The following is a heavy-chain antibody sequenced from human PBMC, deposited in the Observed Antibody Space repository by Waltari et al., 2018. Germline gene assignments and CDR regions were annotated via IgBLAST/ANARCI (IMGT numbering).Heavy chain of an antibody. V-gene: IGHV1-69*05. Sequence: QVQLVQSGAELKKPGSSVKVSCKVSGGPFSTHAITWVRQAPGQGLEWMGGIIPMFGTANYAQKIQDRVTINTDESMTTAYMHLSSLTSDDTAVYYCARGGLYGQQLLESAFEIWGQGTKVTVSS. CDR1: GGPFSTHA. CDR3: ARGGLYGQQLLESAFEI. J-gene: IGHJ3*02. CDR2: IIPMFGTA. D-gene: IGHD6-13*01.